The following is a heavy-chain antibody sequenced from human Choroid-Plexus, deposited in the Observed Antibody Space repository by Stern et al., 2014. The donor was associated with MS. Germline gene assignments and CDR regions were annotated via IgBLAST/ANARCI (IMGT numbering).Heavy chain of an antibody. CDR2: ISYDGSNK. CDR1: GFTFGSCA. Sequence: VQLVESGGGVVQPGRPLRLSCVASGFTFGSCAMHWVRQAPGKGLEWVAGISYDGSNKYYANPVKGRFTISRDNSQNTLYMQMSSLRPEDTAVYYCAKGRQYLTYFFDHWGQGSLVTVSS. J-gene: IGHJ5*02. V-gene: IGHV3-30*18. D-gene: IGHD2/OR15-2a*01. CDR3: AKGRQYLTYFFDH.